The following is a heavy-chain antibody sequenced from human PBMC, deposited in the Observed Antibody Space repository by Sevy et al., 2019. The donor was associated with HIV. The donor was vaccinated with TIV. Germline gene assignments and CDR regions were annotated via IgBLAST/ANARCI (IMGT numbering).Heavy chain of an antibody. CDR1: GFTFGKYW. D-gene: IGHD3-10*01. Sequence: GGSLRLSCAASGFTFGKYWMSWVRQAPGKGLEWVANINQDGSEKYYVDSVKGRFTISRDNGKNSLYLQMNSLRAEDTAVYYCARETGSAHSDYWGQGTLVTVSS. CDR3: ARETGSAHSDY. V-gene: IGHV3-7*01. J-gene: IGHJ4*02. CDR2: INQDGSEK.